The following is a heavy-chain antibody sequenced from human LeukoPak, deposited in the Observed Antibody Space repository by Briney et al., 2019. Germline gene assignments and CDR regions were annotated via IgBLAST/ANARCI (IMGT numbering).Heavy chain of an antibody. D-gene: IGHD5-18*01. CDR2: IYPGDSDT. Sequence: GESLKISCKGSGYSFINYWIGWVRQMPGKGLEWMGIIYPGDSDTRYSPSFQGQVTISVDKSISTAYLQWNSLKASDTAMYYCARQRRYIYGHSESNWFDPWGQGTLVTVSS. V-gene: IGHV5-51*01. CDR1: GYSFINYW. CDR3: ARQRRYIYGHSESNWFDP. J-gene: IGHJ5*02.